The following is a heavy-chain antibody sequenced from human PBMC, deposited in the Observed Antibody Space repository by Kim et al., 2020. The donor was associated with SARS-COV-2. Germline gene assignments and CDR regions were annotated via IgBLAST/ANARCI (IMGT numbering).Heavy chain of an antibody. J-gene: IGHJ3*02. Sequence: ADAWNGRFTNTRENAKNSLDLQMNSLRAEDTALYYCAKEGDIDLGAFDIWGQGTMVTVSS. D-gene: IGHD2-15*01. V-gene: IGHV3-9*01. CDR3: AKEGDIDLGAFDI.